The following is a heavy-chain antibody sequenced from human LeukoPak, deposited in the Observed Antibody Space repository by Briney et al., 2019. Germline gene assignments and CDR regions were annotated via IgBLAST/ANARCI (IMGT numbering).Heavy chain of an antibody. D-gene: IGHD3-16*01. CDR3: ARVGRGDHTWGSYYCDH. V-gene: IGHV4-59*01. Sequence: TSETLSLTCTVSGDSFSSYHWSWLRQPPGKGLEWIGYISSSGSTSHNPSLETRLTISVDTSKNQFSLKLSSVTAADTAVYYCARVGRGDHTWGSYYCDHWGQGTLVSVSS. J-gene: IGHJ4*02. CDR2: ISSSGST. CDR1: GDSFSSYH.